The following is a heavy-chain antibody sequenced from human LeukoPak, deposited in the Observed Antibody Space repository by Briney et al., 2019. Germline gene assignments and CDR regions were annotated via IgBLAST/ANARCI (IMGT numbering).Heavy chain of an antibody. Sequence: VASVKVSCKPSGYTFTTYYIHWVRQAPGQGLEWLGMINPSGGSTSYAQKFQGGVTMTRDTSTSTVFMELSSLRSADTAVYYCARGSSYDSSGYPTIDYWGQGTLVTVSS. D-gene: IGHD3-22*01. CDR1: GYTFTTYY. V-gene: IGHV1-46*01. J-gene: IGHJ4*02. CDR2: INPSGGST. CDR3: ARGSSYDSSGYPTIDY.